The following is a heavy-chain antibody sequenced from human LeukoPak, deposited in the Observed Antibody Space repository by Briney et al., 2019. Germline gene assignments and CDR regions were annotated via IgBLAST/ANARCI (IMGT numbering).Heavy chain of an antibody. J-gene: IGHJ4*02. Sequence: PSETLSPTCAVSGGSINKNNWWSWIRQSPGKGLEWISEIHNNGDINYNPSLQSRVTMSMDNSKNQFSLMLSSVTAADTAVYYCATYYDILTAYTFDYWGQGTLVTVSS. CDR2: IHNNGDI. CDR3: ATYYDILTAYTFDY. CDR1: GGSINKNNW. V-gene: IGHV4-4*02. D-gene: IGHD3-9*01.